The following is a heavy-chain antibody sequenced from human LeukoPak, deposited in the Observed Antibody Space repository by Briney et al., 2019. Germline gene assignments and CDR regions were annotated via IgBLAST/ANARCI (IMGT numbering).Heavy chain of an antibody. D-gene: IGHD3-10*01. Sequence: GGALRLSCAASGFTFSSYSMNWVRQAPGKGLEWVSSISSSSSYIYYADSVKGRVTISRDNAKNSLYLQMNSLRAEDTAVYYRATGASMVRGVISAYWGQGTLVTVSS. CDR3: ATGASMVRGVISAY. CDR1: GFTFSSYS. CDR2: ISSSSSYI. J-gene: IGHJ4*02. V-gene: IGHV3-21*01.